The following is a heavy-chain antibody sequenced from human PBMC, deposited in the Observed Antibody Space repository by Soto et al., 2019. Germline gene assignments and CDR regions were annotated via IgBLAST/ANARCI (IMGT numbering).Heavy chain of an antibody. CDR3: VRIPYDSSGYYYFFDY. Sequence: SETLSLTCTVSGGSISSSSYYWGWIRQPPGKGLEWIGSIYYSGSTYYNPSLKSRVTISVDTSKNQFSLKLSSVTAADTAVYYCVRIPYDSSGYYYFFDYWGQGALVTVSS. CDR2: IYYSGST. CDR1: GGSISSSSYY. D-gene: IGHD3-22*01. J-gene: IGHJ4*02. V-gene: IGHV4-39*01.